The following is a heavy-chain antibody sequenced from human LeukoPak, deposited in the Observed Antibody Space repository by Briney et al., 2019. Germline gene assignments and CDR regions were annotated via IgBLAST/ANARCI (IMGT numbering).Heavy chain of an antibody. Sequence: SETLSLTCRVSGGSLTSSSYFWGWIRQPPGQGLEWIGIVYSGGSTYYHPFLKSRVTVSVDTSKVQFSLRLISVTAADTAMYYCARGKQYSRSSYWFDSWGQGTLVTVSS. V-gene: IGHV4-39*07. CDR1: GGSLTSSSYF. J-gene: IGHJ5*01. D-gene: IGHD6-6*01. CDR3: ARGKQYSRSSYWFDS. CDR2: VYSGGST.